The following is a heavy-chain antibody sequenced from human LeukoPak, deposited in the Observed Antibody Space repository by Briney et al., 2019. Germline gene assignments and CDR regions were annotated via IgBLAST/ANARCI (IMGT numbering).Heavy chain of an antibody. D-gene: IGHD3-22*01. V-gene: IGHV4-59*08. CDR3: ARLHPSSSGYSDY. CDR1: GGSISGYY. Sequence: NSSETLSLTCTVPGGSISGYYWSWIRQLPGKGLEWIGYIHYTGNTKYNPSLKSRISMSVDTSKNQVSLKLTSVTAADTAVYYCARLHPSSSGYSDYWGQGTLVTVSS. J-gene: IGHJ4*02. CDR2: IHYTGNT.